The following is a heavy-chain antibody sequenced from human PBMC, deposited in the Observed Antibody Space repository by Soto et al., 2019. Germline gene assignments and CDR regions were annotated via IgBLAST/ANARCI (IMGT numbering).Heavy chain of an antibody. CDR3: ASDSYGADDAFDI. CDR2: IIPIFGTA. J-gene: IGHJ3*02. CDR1: GGTFSSYA. V-gene: IGHV1-69*13. Sequence: SGKVSCKASGGTFSSYAISWVRQAPGQGLEWMGGIIPIFGTANYAQKFQGRVTITADESTSTAYMELSSLRSEDTAVYYCASDSYGADDAFDIWGQGTMVTVSS. D-gene: IGHD5-18*01.